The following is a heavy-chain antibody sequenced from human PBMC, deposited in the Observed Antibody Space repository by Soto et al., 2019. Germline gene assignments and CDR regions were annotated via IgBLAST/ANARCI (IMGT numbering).Heavy chain of an antibody. D-gene: IGHD3-16*01. J-gene: IGHJ2*01. Sequence: QVQLVESGGGVVQPGGSLRLSCAASGFTFSNYGLDWVRQAPGKGLEWVAVIWSDGTNEYYADSVKGRFTISRDNSKNTLYLQMNSLMAEDTAVYYCAREDSGGLSISEYGYLDLWCCSSLVTASS. CDR1: GFTFSNYG. CDR2: IWSDGTNE. CDR3: AREDSGGLSISEYGYLDL. V-gene: IGHV3-33*01.